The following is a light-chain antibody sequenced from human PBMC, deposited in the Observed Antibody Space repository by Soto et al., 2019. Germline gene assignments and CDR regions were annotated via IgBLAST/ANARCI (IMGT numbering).Light chain of an antibody. CDR2: KVS. CDR3: MQGTHWPPT. V-gene: IGKV2-30*01. Sequence: DVAMTQSPLSMPVTLGKPASISCWSSQGRVYSDGNTYLNWFHQRQGQSPRRXXYKVSNRDSGVPDRFSGSVSGTDGTMKISRVEAEDGWVYDGMQGTHWPPTFGQGTRLENK. CDR1: QGRVYSDGNTY. J-gene: IGKJ5*01.